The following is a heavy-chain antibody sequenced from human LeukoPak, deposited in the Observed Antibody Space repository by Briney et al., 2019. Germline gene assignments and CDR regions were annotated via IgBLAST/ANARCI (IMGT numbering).Heavy chain of an antibody. V-gene: IGHV1-69*13. D-gene: IGHD3-22*01. CDR3: ARRNYYDSSGYPPLDY. Sequence: ASVKVSCKSSGGTFSSYAISWVRQAPGQGLEWMGGIIPIFGTANYAQKFQGRVTITADESTSTAYMELSSLRSEDTAVYYCARRNYYDSSGYPPLDYWGQGTLVTVSS. CDR1: GGTFSSYA. J-gene: IGHJ4*02. CDR2: IIPIFGTA.